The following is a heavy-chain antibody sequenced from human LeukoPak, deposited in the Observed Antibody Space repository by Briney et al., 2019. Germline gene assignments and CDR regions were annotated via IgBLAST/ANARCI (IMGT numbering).Heavy chain of an antibody. CDR3: ARRSDCSSTSCYRGAFDY. D-gene: IGHD2-2*02. CDR2: INHSGST. J-gene: IGHJ4*02. Sequence: SETLSLTCAVYGGSFSGYYWSWIRQPPGKGLEWIGEINHSGSTNYNPSLKSRVTISVDTSKNQFSLELSSVTAADTAVYYCARRSDCSSTSCYRGAFDYWGQGTLVTVSS. CDR1: GGSFSGYY. V-gene: IGHV4-34*01.